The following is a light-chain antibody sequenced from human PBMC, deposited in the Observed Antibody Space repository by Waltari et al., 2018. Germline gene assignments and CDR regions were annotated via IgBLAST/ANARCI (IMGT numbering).Light chain of an antibody. CDR1: QSVSSY. V-gene: IGKV3-11*01. CDR3: QQRRNWPLT. Sequence: EIVLTQSPATLSLSPGERATLSCRASQSVSSYLAWYQQKPGQAPRLVSYDASNRATGIPARFSGSGSGTDFTLTISSLEPEDFAVYYCQQRRNWPLTFGGGTKVEIK. J-gene: IGKJ4*01. CDR2: DAS.